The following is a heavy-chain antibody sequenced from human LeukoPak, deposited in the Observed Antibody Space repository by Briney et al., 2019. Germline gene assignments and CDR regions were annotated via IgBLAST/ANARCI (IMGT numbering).Heavy chain of an antibody. J-gene: IGHJ4*02. CDR1: GFTFSSYA. Sequence: GGSLRLSCAASGFTFSSYAMSWVRQAPGKGLEWVSAISGSGGSTYYADSVKGRFTISRDNSKNTLYLQMNSLRAEDTAVYYCAKVRRNYYVSSGYYFEDYWGQGTLVTVSS. CDR3: AKVRRNYYVSSGYYFEDY. CDR2: ISGSGGST. V-gene: IGHV3-23*01. D-gene: IGHD3-22*01.